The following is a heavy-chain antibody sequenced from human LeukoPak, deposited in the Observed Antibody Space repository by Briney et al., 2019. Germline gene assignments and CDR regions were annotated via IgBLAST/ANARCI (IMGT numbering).Heavy chain of an antibody. CDR1: GFIFSSYA. CDR3: AKAVAAVAATPCDS. CDR2: ISYDGSNK. Sequence: PGRSLRLSCAVSGFIFSSYAIHWVRQAPGKGLEWVAAISYDGSNKHYAESVKGRFTISRDNSMNTVDLQMNSLRAEDTGVYYCAKAVAAVAATPCDSRGQGTLVIVSS. J-gene: IGHJ4*02. V-gene: IGHV3-30*18. D-gene: IGHD6-19*01.